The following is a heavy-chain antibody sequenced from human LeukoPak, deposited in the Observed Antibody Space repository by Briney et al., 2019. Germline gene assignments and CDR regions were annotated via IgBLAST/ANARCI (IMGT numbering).Heavy chain of an antibody. CDR3: ASLENYYGMDV. J-gene: IGHJ6*02. V-gene: IGHV4-59*01. CDR1: GGSISSYY. CDR2: IYYSGST. Sequence: SETLSLTCTVSGGSISSYYWSWIRQPPGKGLEWIGYIYYSGSTNYNPSLKSRVTISVDTSKNQFSLKLSSVTAADTAVYYCASLENYYGMDVWGQGTTVTVS. D-gene: IGHD3-3*01.